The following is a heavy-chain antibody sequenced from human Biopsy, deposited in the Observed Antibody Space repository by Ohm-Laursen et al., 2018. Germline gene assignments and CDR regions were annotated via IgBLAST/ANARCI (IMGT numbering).Heavy chain of an antibody. CDR1: GFTFNVYS. CDR2: ISSTSDYI. D-gene: IGHD3-3*01. V-gene: IGHV3-21*01. CDR3: ARDSDFWSGYYDYQQSGMDV. J-gene: IGHJ6*02. Sequence: GSLRLSCTASGFTFNVYSIVWVRQAPGKGLEWVSSISSTSDYIYYADSVKGRFTISRDSAKKSLYLQMNSVRANDTAVYYCARDSDFWSGYYDYQQSGMDVWGQGTTVTVSS.